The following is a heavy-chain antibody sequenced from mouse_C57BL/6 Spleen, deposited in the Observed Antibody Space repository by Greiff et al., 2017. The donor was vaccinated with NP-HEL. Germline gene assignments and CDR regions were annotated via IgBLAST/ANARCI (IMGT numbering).Heavy chain of an antibody. CDR1: GYAFSSYW. V-gene: IGHV1-80*01. CDR3: ARSPPYYGRDY. CDR2: IYPGDGDT. D-gene: IGHD1-1*01. J-gene: IGHJ2*01. Sequence: VKLMESGAELVKPGASVKISCKASGYAFSSYWMNWVKQRPGKGLEWIGQIYPGDGDTNYNGKFKGKATLTADKSSSTAYMQLSSLTSEDSAVYFCARSPPYYGRDYGGQGTTLTVSS.